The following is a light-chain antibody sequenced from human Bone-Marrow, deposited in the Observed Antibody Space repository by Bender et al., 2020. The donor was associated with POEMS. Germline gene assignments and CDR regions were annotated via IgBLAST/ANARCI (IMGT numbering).Light chain of an antibody. CDR3: CSYAGTNNFML. J-gene: IGLJ3*02. Sequence: QSALTQPASVSGSPGQSITISCTGTSSDVGSDNLVSWFQLYSGKAPKVIISEVTKRPSGVSHRFSGSKSGNTASLTVSGLQAADEADYYCCSYAGTNNFMLFGGGTRLT. CDR1: SSDVGSDNL. CDR2: EVT. V-gene: IGLV2-23*02.